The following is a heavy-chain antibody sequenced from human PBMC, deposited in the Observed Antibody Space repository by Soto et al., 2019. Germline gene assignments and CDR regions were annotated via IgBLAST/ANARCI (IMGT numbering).Heavy chain of an antibody. CDR3: ASSPSVVINSPSPDY. Sequence: QVQLQQWGAGLFKPSETLSLTCAVYGGSFSGYYWSCIRQPPGKGLEWIGEINHSGSTNYNPSLKSRVTISVDTSKNQFSLKLSSVTAADTAVYYCASSPSVVINSPSPDYWGQGTLVTVSS. D-gene: IGHD3-22*01. J-gene: IGHJ4*02. V-gene: IGHV4-34*01. CDR1: GGSFSGYY. CDR2: INHSGST.